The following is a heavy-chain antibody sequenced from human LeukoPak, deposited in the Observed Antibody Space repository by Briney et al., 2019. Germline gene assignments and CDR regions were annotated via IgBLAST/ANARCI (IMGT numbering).Heavy chain of an antibody. CDR1: GFTFNSYW. CDR3: ARDPMSGKFDY. D-gene: IGHD4-23*01. V-gene: IGHV3-7*04. J-gene: IGHJ4*02. CDR2: IKQDGSAK. Sequence: GGSLRLSCAASGFTFNSYWMSWVRQAPGKGLEWVGNIKQDGSAKFYVDSVEGRFTISRDNANNSLYLQMNSLRVEDTAVYYCARDPMSGKFDYWGQGTQVIVSS.